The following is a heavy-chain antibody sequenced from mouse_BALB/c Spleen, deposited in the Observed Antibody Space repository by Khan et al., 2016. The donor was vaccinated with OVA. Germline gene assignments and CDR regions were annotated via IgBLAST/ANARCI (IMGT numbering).Heavy chain of an antibody. D-gene: IGHD2-1*01. CDR1: GFSLTSYG. J-gene: IGHJ4*01. CDR2: LWSGGST. V-gene: IGHV2-2*02. Sequence: QVQLKQSGPGLVQPSQSLSITCTVSGFSLTSYGVPWVRQSPGKGLEWLGVLWSGGSTDYNSAFISRLTISKDNSTSQVFFKMTSLQANDTAIYYWARTYFSYGNYGDYDTMDYWGQGTSVTVSS. CDR3: ARTYFSYGNYGDYDTMDY.